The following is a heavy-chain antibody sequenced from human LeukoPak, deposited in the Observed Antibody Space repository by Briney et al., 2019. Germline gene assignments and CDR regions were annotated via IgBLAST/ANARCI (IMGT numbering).Heavy chain of an antibody. J-gene: IGHJ4*02. D-gene: IGHD3-22*01. CDR1: GGSISSRSYY. CDR3: ARVGALYDSSGYFTLTSFIDY. Sequence: TLSLTCTVSGGSISSRSYYWGWIRQHPGKGLEWIGYIYYSGSTYYNPSLKSRVTISVDTSKNQFSLKLSSVTAADTAVYYCARVGALYDSSGYFTLTSFIDYWGQGTLVTVSS. CDR2: IYYSGST. V-gene: IGHV4-31*03.